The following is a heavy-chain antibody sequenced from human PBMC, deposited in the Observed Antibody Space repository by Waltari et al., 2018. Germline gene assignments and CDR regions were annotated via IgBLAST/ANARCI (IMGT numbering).Heavy chain of an antibody. CDR1: GFTFSSSA. CDR3: AKGIYSSGWYYFDY. CDR2: ISGSGGST. V-gene: IGHV3-23*01. J-gene: IGHJ4*02. Sequence: EVQLLESGGGLVQPGGSLRLSCAASGFTFSSSAMSWVRQAPGKGLEGVPAISGSGGSTYYADSVKGRFTISRDNSKNTLYLQMNSLRAEDTAVYYCAKGIYSSGWYYFDYWGQGTLVTVSS. D-gene: IGHD6-19*01.